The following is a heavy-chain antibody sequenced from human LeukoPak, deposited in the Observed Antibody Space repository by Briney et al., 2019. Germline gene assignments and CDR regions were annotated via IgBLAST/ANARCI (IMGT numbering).Heavy chain of an antibody. V-gene: IGHV3-23*01. D-gene: IGHD5-12*01. Sequence: GGSLRLSCAASGFTFSNYAMTWVRQPPAMGLLLVTTVTGSCGNTYYADSLKGRFTISRDNSKNTLYLQMNSLRAEDTAVYYCAALLRGPIGYVGYGGEDYWGQGTLVSVSS. CDR3: AALLRGPIGYVGYGGEDY. CDR1: GFTFSNYA. CDR2: VTGSCGNT. J-gene: IGHJ4*02.